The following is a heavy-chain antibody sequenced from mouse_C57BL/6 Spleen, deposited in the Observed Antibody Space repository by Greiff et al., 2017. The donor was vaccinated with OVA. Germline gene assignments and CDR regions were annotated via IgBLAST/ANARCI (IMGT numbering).Heavy chain of an antibody. Sequence: DVQLVESGGDLVKPGGSLKLSCAASGFTFSSYGMSWVRQTPDKRLEWVATISSGGSYTYYPDSVKGRFTISRDNAKNTLYLQMSSLKSEDTAMYYCARLRGDYAMDYWGQGTSVTVSS. CDR3: ARLRGDYAMDY. CDR2: ISSGGSYT. CDR1: GFTFSSYG. V-gene: IGHV5-6*01. J-gene: IGHJ4*01.